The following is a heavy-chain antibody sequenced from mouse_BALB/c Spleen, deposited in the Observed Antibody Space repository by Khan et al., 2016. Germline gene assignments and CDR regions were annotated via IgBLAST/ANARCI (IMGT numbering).Heavy chain of an antibody. D-gene: IGHD1-1*01. Sequence: QIQLVQSGPELKKPGETVKISCKASGYTFTNYGMNWVKQAPGKGLKWLGWINTNTGEPTYAEEIKGRFAFSMETSASTASLEINNLKNADTATYFCASEVYYGSGFFYYWGPGTTHTVSS. V-gene: IGHV9-3*02. CDR1: GYTFTNYG. CDR3: ASEVYYGSGFFYY. CDR2: INTNTGEP. J-gene: IGHJ2*01.